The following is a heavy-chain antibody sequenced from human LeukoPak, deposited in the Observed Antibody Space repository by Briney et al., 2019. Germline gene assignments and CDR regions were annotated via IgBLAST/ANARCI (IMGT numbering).Heavy chain of an antibody. J-gene: IGHJ6*02. Sequence: GASVKVSCKASGYTFTSYDINWVRQATGQGLEWTGWMNPNSGNTGYAQKFQGRVTMTRNTSISTAYMELSSLRSEDTAVYYCARFGYYGSGSYYNPYYGMDVWGQGTTVTVSS. CDR2: MNPNSGNT. V-gene: IGHV1-8*01. D-gene: IGHD3-10*01. CDR3: ARFGYYGSGSYYNPYYGMDV. CDR1: GYTFTSYD.